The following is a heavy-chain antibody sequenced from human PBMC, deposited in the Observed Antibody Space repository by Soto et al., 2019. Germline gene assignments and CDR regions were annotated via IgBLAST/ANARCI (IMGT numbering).Heavy chain of an antibody. CDR2: IYYSGGT. Sequence: QVQLQESGPGLVKPSETLSLTCTVSGGSINNYYWSWIRQPPGKGLEWIGYIYYSGGTNYNPSLRGRVTLSGDASKSRFALSLTSVTAAATAIYHSARHRRPGSSGWYGVDSWGQGTLVTVSS. D-gene: IGHD6-13*01. CDR1: GGSINNYY. CDR3: ARHRRPGSSGWYGVDS. J-gene: IGHJ5*01. V-gene: IGHV4-59*08.